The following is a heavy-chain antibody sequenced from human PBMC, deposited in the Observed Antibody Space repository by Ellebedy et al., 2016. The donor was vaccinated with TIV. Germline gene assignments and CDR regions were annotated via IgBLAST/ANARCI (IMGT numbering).Heavy chain of an antibody. D-gene: IGHD5-18*01. CDR1: GFTFSSYW. V-gene: IGHV3-7*02. Sequence: PGGSLRLSCAASGFTFSSYWMSWVRPAPGRGLEWVANIKQDGSEKYCVDSVKGRFTISRDNAKNSLHLQMNRLRAEDTAVYYCATAHADMVSHYYDMDVWGQGTTVT. CDR3: ATAHADMVSHYYDMDV. J-gene: IGHJ6*02. CDR2: IKQDGSEK.